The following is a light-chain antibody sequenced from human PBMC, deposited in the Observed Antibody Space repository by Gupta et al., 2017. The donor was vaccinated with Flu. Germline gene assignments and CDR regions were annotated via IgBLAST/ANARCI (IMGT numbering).Light chain of an antibody. CDR1: QSFSSSY. J-gene: IGKJ3*01. V-gene: IGKV3-20*01. Sequence: EGTSLSCRGSQSFSSSYLAWYQQKPGQAPRLLIYAASSRATGIPDRFSGSGSGTDFTLTISRLEPEDFAVYYCQQYSSLPLTFGPGTKVDVK. CDR2: AAS. CDR3: QQYSSLPLT.